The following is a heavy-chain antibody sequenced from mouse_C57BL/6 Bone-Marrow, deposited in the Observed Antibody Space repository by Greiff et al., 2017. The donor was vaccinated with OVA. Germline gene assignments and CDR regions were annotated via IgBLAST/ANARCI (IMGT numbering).Heavy chain of an antibody. CDR1: GFTFSDYY. V-gene: IGHV5-12*01. CDR3: ARQSYGYHWYFDV. CDR2: ISNGGGST. J-gene: IGHJ1*03. D-gene: IGHD2-2*01. Sequence: EVQGVESGGGLVQPGGSLKLSCAASGFTFSDYYMYWVRQTPEKRLEWVAYISNGGGSTYYPDTVKGRFTISRDNAKNTLYLQMSRLKSEDTAMYYCARQSYGYHWYFDVWGTGTTVTVSS.